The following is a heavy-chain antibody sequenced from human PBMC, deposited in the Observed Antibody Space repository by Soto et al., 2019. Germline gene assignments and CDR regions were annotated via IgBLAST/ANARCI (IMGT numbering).Heavy chain of an antibody. V-gene: IGHV5-51*01. D-gene: IGHD5-18*01. Sequence: PGESLKISCKGSGYSFTSYWIGWVRQMPGKGLEWMGSIYPGDSDTRYSPSFQGQVTISADKSISTAYLQWSSLKASDTAMYYCARLGDTAMVPYYYYGMDVWGQGTTVTVSS. CDR3: ARLGDTAMVPYYYYGMDV. J-gene: IGHJ6*02. CDR1: GYSFTSYW. CDR2: IYPGDSDT.